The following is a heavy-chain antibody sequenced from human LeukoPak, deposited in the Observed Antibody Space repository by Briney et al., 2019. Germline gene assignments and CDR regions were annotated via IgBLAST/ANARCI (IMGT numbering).Heavy chain of an antibody. D-gene: IGHD3-22*01. V-gene: IGHV4-34*01. Sequence: SETLSLTCAVYGGSFSGYYWSWIRQPPGKGLEWIGEINHSGSTNYNPSLKSRVTISVDTSKNQFSLKLSSVTAADTAVYYCARDAHYDSSGYLDYWGQGTLVTVSS. CDR2: INHSGST. CDR1: GGSFSGYY. CDR3: ARDAHYDSSGYLDY. J-gene: IGHJ4*02.